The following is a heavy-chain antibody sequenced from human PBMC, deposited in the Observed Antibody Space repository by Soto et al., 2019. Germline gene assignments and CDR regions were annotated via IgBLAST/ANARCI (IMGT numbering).Heavy chain of an antibody. CDR1: GGTFSNHA. J-gene: IGHJ4*02. Sequence: SVKVPCKASGGTFSNHAISWVRQAPGQGLEWMGVIVPMFGTSNYAQKFQGRVTTTADKSTNTAYMELSSLTSEDTAVYYCARGGRIAAIDYWGQGTLVTVSS. CDR2: IVPMFGTS. D-gene: IGHD6-13*01. V-gene: IGHV1-69*06. CDR3: ARGGRIAAIDY.